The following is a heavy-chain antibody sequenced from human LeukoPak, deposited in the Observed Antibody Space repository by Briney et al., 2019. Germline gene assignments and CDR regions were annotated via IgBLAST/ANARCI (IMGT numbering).Heavy chain of an antibody. CDR1: GFTFSSYG. Sequence: GGSLRLSCAASGFTFSSYGMHWVRQAPGKGLEWVAFIRYDGSNKYYADSVKGRFTISRDNSKNTLYLQMNSLRAEDTAVYYCARDRDSSSWDEGYFQHWGQGTLVTVSS. J-gene: IGHJ1*01. CDR3: ARDRDSSSWDEGYFQH. V-gene: IGHV3-30*02. D-gene: IGHD6-13*01. CDR2: IRYDGSNK.